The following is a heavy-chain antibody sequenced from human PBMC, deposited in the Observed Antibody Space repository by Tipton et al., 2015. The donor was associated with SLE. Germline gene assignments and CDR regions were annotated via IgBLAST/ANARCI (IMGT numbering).Heavy chain of an antibody. V-gene: IGHV4-39*07. CDR3: AGEGGYDS. CDR1: GGSISSSSYY. Sequence: TLSLTCTVSGGSISSSSYYWGWIRQPPGKGLEWIGSIYYSGSTYYNPSLKSRVTISVDTSKNQFSLKLSSVTAADTAVYYCAGEGGYDSWGQGTLVTVSS. D-gene: IGHD5-12*01. J-gene: IGHJ5*01. CDR2: IYYSGST.